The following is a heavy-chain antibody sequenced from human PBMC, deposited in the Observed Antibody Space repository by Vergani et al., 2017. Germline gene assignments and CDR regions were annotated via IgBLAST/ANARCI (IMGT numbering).Heavy chain of an antibody. CDR3: ARDLRVSGYDLSYYYYYGMDV. Sequence: EVQLVESGGGLVQPGRSLRLSCAASGFTFDDYAMHWVRQAPGKGLEWVSGISWNSGSIGYADSVKGRFTISRDNAKNSLYLQMNSLRAEDTALYYCARDLRVSGYDLSYYYYYGMDVWGQGTTVTVSS. D-gene: IGHD5-12*01. V-gene: IGHV3-9*01. CDR2: ISWNSGSI. J-gene: IGHJ6*02. CDR1: GFTFDDYA.